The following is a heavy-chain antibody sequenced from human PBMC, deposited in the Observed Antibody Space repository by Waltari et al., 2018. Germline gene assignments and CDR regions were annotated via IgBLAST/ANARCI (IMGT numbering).Heavy chain of an antibody. CDR2: ISGNGGNI. V-gene: IGHV3-23*01. Sequence: EVQLLESGGGLQHPGGSLRLSCAASGFTFSTYAMSWVRQAPGKGLEWVSLISGNGGNIYDAESVRGRATISRDESKSTVFLQMNSLRADDTAVYYCAKAPTGNTWSYYFDYWGQGTLVTVSS. J-gene: IGHJ4*02. CDR3: AKAPTGNTWSYYFDY. D-gene: IGHD1-1*01. CDR1: GFTFSTYA.